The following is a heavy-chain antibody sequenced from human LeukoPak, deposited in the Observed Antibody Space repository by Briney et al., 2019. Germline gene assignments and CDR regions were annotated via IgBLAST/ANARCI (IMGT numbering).Heavy chain of an antibody. CDR1: ELMFSSYA. D-gene: IGHD6-19*01. CDR2: ISDDSGST. J-gene: IGHJ4*02. CDR3: AKDQYSSGWYFDY. V-gene: IGHV3-23*01. Sequence: GGSLRLSCAASELMFSSYAMSWVRQAPGKGLEWVSGISDDSGSTYYADSVRGRFTISRDNSKNTLYLQMNSLRVEDTAIYYCAKDQYSSGWYFDYWGQGTLVTVSS.